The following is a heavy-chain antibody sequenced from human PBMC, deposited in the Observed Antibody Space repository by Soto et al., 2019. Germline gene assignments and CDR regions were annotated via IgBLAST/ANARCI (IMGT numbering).Heavy chain of an antibody. V-gene: IGHV3-48*01. D-gene: IGHD4-17*01. CDR1: GFPFSSYS. CDR2: ISRSGSTI. J-gene: IGHJ4*02. CDR3: ARDRDYAFDY. Sequence: PGGSLRLSCVASGFPFSSYSINWVRQAPGKGLEWVSYISRSGSTIYYADYVKGRFTISRDNAKNSLFLQMNSLRAEDTAVYYCARDRDYAFDYWGQGTLVTVS.